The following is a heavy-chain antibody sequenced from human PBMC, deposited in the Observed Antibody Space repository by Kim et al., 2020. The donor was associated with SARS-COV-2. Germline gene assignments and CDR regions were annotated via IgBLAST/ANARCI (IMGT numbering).Heavy chain of an antibody. CDR2: ISSNGGST. CDR1: GFTFSSYA. J-gene: IGHJ4*02. CDR3: VKDIVVVPAAFSYFDY. V-gene: IGHV3-64D*06. Sequence: GGSLRLSCSASGFTFSSYAMHWVRQAPGKGLEYVSAISSNGGSTYYADSVKGRFTISRDNSKNTLYLQMSSLRAEDTAVYYCVKDIVVVPAAFSYFDYWGQGTLVTVSS. D-gene: IGHD2-2*01.